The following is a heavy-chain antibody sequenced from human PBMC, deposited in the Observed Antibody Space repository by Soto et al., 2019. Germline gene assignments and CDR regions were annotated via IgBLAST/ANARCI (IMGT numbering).Heavy chain of an antibody. CDR3: ARGYSGYDQRYGMDV. V-gene: IGHV1-8*01. Sequence: QVQLVQSGAEVKKPGASVKVSCKASGYTFTSYDINWVRQATGQGLEWMGWMNPNSGNTVYAQKFQGRVTMTRTTSRXTAYMELRSLRSEDTAVYYCARGYSGYDQRYGMDVWGQGTTVTVSS. D-gene: IGHD5-12*01. CDR2: MNPNSGNT. J-gene: IGHJ6*02. CDR1: GYTFTSYD.